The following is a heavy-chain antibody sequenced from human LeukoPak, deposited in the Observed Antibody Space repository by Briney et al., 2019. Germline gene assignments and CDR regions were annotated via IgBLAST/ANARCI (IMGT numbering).Heavy chain of an antibody. CDR1: GYTFTSYA. V-gene: IGHV1-3*01. CDR3: ARGGAAAGNFDY. Sequence: ASVKVSCKASGYTFTSYAMHWVRQAPGQRLEWMGWINAGNGNTKYSQKFQGRVTITRDTSASTAYMELSSLRSEDTAVYYCARGGAAAGNFDYWGQGTLVTVPS. D-gene: IGHD6-13*01. J-gene: IGHJ4*02. CDR2: INAGNGNT.